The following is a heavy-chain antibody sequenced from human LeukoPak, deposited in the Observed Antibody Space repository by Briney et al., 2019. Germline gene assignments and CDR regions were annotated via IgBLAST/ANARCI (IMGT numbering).Heavy chain of an antibody. D-gene: IGHD6-6*01. CDR3: ARGGYSSSSWYFDY. CDR2: ISSSTSYI. CDR1: GFTFSNAW. J-gene: IGHJ4*02. Sequence: GGSLRLSCAASGFTFSNAWMSWVRQAPGKGLEWVSSISSSTSYIYYADSVKGRFTISRDNAKNSLSLQMNSLRAEDTAVYYCARGGYSSSSWYFDYWGQGTLVTVSS. V-gene: IGHV3-21*06.